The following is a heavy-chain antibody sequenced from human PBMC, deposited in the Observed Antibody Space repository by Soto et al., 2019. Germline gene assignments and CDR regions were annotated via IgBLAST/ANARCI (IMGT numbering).Heavy chain of an antibody. CDR1: GGSISSGGYY. CDR3: ARGRKRAVAGHYYYYGMDV. Sequence: SETLSLTCTVSGGSISSGGYYWSWIRQHPGKGLEWIGYIYYSGSTYYNPSLKSRVTISVDTSKNQFSLKLSSVTAADTAVYYCARGRKRAVAGHYYYYGMDVWGQGTTVTVSS. D-gene: IGHD6-19*01. V-gene: IGHV4-31*03. CDR2: IYYSGST. J-gene: IGHJ6*02.